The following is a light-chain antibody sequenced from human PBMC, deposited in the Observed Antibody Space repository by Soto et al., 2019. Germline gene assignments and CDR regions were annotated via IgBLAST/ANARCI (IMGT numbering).Light chain of an antibody. J-gene: IGLJ2*01. CDR1: SSNIGAGYD. Sequence: QAVVTQPPSVSGAPGQRVTISCTGSSSNIGAGYDVHWYQQLPGTAPKLLIYGNNNRPSGVPDRFSGSKSGTSASLAITGLQAEDEADYYCPSYDSSLSVVVFGGGTKLTVL. CDR3: PSYDSSLSVVV. V-gene: IGLV1-40*01. CDR2: GNN.